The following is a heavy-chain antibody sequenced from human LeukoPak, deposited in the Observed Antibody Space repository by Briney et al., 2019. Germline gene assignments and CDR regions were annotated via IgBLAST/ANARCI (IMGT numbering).Heavy chain of an antibody. Sequence: GGSLRLSCAASGITFSNAWMTWVRQAPGKGLEWVGRIYRSSNGETTDYGAPVRGRFTMSRDDSKNTLYLQMNSLKTEDTAVYYCTTYSGGSCPSWGQGTLVTVSS. CDR3: TTYSGGSCPS. CDR1: GITFSNAW. CDR2: IYRSSNGETT. J-gene: IGHJ5*02. D-gene: IGHD6-19*01. V-gene: IGHV3-15*01.